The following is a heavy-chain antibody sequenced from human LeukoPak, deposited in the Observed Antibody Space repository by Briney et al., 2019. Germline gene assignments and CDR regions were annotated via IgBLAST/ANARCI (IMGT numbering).Heavy chain of an antibody. V-gene: IGHV3-23*01. D-gene: IGHD3-16*02. CDR1: GFTFSSYA. Sequence: EGSLRLSCAASGFTFSSYAITWVRQAPGKGLEWVSTISGGGAGTYYADSAKGRFTISRDNSRNTLYLQMNSLTAEDTAVFYCAKDGVILAPGVYWYMDVWGRGTTVTVSS. J-gene: IGHJ6*03. CDR2: ISGGGAGT. CDR3: AKDGVILAPGVYWYMDV.